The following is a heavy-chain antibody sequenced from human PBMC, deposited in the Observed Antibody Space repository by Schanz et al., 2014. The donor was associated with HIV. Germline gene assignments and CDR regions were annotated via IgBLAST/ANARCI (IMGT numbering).Heavy chain of an antibody. D-gene: IGHD3-16*01. CDR2: ISAGVGTA. J-gene: IGHJ3*02. V-gene: IGHV3-23*01. Sequence: EVQLLDSGGGLVQPGGSLRLSCVASGFTFSNFAMSWVRQAPGKGLEWVSTISAGVGTASYADSVKGRFTISRDNSKKMLFLQMNRLRAEDTAVYYCAIRTPMISFGAFDIWGRGTMVTVSS. CDR3: AIRTPMISFGAFDI. CDR1: GFTFSNFA.